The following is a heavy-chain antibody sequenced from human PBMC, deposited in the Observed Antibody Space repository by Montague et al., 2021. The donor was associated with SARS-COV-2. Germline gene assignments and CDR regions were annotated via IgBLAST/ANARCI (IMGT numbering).Heavy chain of an antibody. D-gene: IGHD3-3*01. CDR3: ARGGLAGGNYDIWSFSYTSPLDY. V-gene: IGHV4-34*01. Sequence: SETLSLTCAVYGGTFSAHSWSWVRQSPGKGLEWIGEINHRGSTTYMSSLKSRVTMSVDTSKNQLSLKLSSVTAADTAIYYCARGGLAGGNYDIWSFSYTSPLDYWGQGTLVTVSS. CDR1: GGTFSAHS. CDR2: INHRGST. J-gene: IGHJ4*02.